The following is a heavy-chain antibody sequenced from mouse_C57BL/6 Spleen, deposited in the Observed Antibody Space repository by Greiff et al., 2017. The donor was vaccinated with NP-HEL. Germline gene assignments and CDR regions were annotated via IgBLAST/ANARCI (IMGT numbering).Heavy chain of an antibody. CDR2: IHPNSGST. V-gene: IGHV1-64*01. Sequence: QVQLQQPGAELVKPGASVKLSCKASGYTFTSYWMHWVKQRPGQGLEWIGMIHPNSGSTNYNEKFKSKATLTVDKSSSTAYMQRSSLTSEDSAVYYCARHGSSPHWYFAVWGTGTTVTVSS. CDR1: GYTFTSYW. CDR3: ARHGSSPHWYFAV. D-gene: IGHD1-1*01. J-gene: IGHJ1*03.